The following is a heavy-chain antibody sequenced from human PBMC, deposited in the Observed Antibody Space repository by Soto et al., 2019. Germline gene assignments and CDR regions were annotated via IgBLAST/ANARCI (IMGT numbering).Heavy chain of an antibody. Sequence: GGSLSLSCAASGFTFSSYSMNWVRQAPGKGLEWVSSITGSSSYIYYADSVKGRSTISRDNAKNSLYLQMNSLRAEDTAVYYCARDVYYYDSSAYWAYWGQGTLVTVSS. J-gene: IGHJ4*02. CDR3: ARDVYYYDSSAYWAY. D-gene: IGHD3-22*01. CDR1: GFTFSSYS. CDR2: ITGSSSYI. V-gene: IGHV3-21*01.